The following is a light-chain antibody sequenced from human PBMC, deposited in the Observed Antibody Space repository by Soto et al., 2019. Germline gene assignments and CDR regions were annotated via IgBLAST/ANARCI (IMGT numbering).Light chain of an antibody. CDR2: EVS. V-gene: IGLV2-23*02. CDR1: NSDVGTYNY. J-gene: IGLJ1*01. Sequence: QSALTQPASVSGSPGQSITISCTGTNSDVGTYNYVSWYQQHPGKAPKFMVYEVSDRPSGVSDRFSGSNSGSTASLTISGLQAEDEADYYCCSYVGATTYVFGTGTKVTVL. CDR3: CSYVGATTYV.